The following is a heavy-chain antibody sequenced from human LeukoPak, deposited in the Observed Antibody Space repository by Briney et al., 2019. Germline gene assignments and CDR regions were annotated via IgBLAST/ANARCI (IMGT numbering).Heavy chain of an antibody. CDR1: GINFRVYW. D-gene: IGHD5-12*01. CDR3: ARDLGHTGYDLYDY. Sequence: PGGSLRLSCAVSGINFRVYWMAWVRQAPGKGLEWVANMKQDGSEKYYVDSVKGRFTISRDNDKNSLYLEMNSLRVEDTAVYYCARDLGHTGYDLYDYWGQGTLVTVSS. V-gene: IGHV3-7*01. CDR2: MKQDGSEK. J-gene: IGHJ4*02.